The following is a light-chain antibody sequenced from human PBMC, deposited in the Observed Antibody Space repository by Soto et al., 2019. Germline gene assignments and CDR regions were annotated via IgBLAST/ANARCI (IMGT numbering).Light chain of an antibody. CDR1: SSDVGGYNY. CDR2: DVS. J-gene: IGLJ1*01. V-gene: IGLV2-14*01. CDR3: SSYTISSTI. Sequence: QSALTQPASVSGSPGQSITISCTGTSSDVGGYNYVSWYQQHPGKAPKLMIYDVSNRPSGVSNRFSGSKSGNTASLTISGLQAEDEADYYCSSYTISSTIFGTGSMVTV.